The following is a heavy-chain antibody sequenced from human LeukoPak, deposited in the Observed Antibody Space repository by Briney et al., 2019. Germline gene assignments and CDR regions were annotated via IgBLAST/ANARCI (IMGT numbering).Heavy chain of an antibody. CDR1: GFTFSSYA. D-gene: IGHD6-13*01. V-gene: IGHV3-30*01. J-gene: IGHJ4*02. CDR3: ARESSRALGYSSSWYGYFDY. Sequence: PGGSLRLSCAASGFTFSSYAMHWVRQAPGKGLEWVAVISYDGSNKYYADSVKGRFTISRDNSKNTLYLQMNSLRAEDTAVYYCARESSRALGYSSSWYGYFDYWGQGTLVTVSS. CDR2: ISYDGSNK.